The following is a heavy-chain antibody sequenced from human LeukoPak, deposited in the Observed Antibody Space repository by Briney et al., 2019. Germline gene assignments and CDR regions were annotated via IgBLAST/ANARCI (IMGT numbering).Heavy chain of an antibody. CDR1: GFTFSSYA. Sequence: GGSLRLSCAASGFTFSSYAMSWVRQAPGKGLEWVSDISGRGGSTYYADSVKGRFTISRDNSKNTLYLQLNSLRDEDTAVYYCARPSNAYCGGDCYSDIDYWGQGTLVTVSS. D-gene: IGHD2-21*02. CDR3: ARPSNAYCGGDCYSDIDY. V-gene: IGHV3-23*01. CDR2: ISGRGGST. J-gene: IGHJ4*02.